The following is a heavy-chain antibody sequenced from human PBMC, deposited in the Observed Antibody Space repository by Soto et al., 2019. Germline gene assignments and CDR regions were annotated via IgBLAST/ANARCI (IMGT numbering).Heavy chain of an antibody. J-gene: IGHJ3*02. D-gene: IGHD6-13*01. CDR3: GTSPSSSWFGGGAFDI. V-gene: IGHV4-4*02. CDR2: IFHSGST. Sequence: SETLSLTCAVSGGSISSSHWWTWVRQPPGKGLDWIGEIFHSGSTNYNPSLRSRVTISLDKSRNHFSLTLRSVTAADTAVYYCGTSPSSSWFGGGAFDIWGQGTMVTVSS. CDR1: GGSISSSHW.